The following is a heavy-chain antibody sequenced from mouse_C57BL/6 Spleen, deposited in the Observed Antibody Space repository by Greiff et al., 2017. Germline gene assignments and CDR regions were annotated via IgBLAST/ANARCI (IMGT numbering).Heavy chain of an antibody. CDR2: ISYDGSN. J-gene: IGHJ2*01. Sequence: ESGPGLVKPSQSLSLTCSVTGYSITSGYYWNWIRQFPGNKLEWMGYISYDGSNNYNPSLKNRISITRDTSKNQFFLKLNSVTTEDTATYYCAREDYYGYYFDYWGQGTTLTVSS. CDR1: GYSITSGYY. D-gene: IGHD1-1*01. CDR3: AREDYYGYYFDY. V-gene: IGHV3-6*01.